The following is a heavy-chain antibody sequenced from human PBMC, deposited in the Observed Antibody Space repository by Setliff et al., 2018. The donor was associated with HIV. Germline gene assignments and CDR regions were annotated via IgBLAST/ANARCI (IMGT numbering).Heavy chain of an antibody. Sequence: KPSETLSLTCTVSGGSISSGSYYWSWIRQPAEKGLEWIGHIYTSGSTNYNPSLKSRVTISVDTSKNQFSLKLSSVTAADTAVYYCASSNNFWSGLDYWGQGTLVTVSS. J-gene: IGHJ4*02. CDR1: GGSISSGSYY. D-gene: IGHD3-3*01. V-gene: IGHV4-61*09. CDR2: IYTSGST. CDR3: ASSNNFWSGLDY.